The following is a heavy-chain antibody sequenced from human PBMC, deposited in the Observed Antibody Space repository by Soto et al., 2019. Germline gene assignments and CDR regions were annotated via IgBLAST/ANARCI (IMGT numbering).Heavy chain of an antibody. V-gene: IGHV4-31*03. CDR1: GGSISGGGYY. CDR2: IYYSGST. Sequence: SETLSLTCPVSGGSISGGGYYWSWIRQHPGKGLEWIGYIYYSGSTYYNPSLKSRVTISVDTSKNQFSLKLSTVTAADTAVYYCSXGPGEVRYPGWLSYFDYWGQGTLVTVSS. J-gene: IGHJ4*02. D-gene: IGHD3-9*01. CDR3: SXGPGEVRYPGWLSYFDY.